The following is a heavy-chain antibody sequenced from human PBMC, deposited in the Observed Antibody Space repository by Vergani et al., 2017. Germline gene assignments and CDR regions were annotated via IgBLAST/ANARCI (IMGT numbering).Heavy chain of an antibody. CDR2: IYPADSDT. J-gene: IGHJ4*02. V-gene: IGHV5-51*01. Sequence: EVELVQSGPEMRKPGESLKISCKGSEYRFGNYWIGWVRQMRGKGLEWMGFIYPADSDTRYSPAFQGHVTISADKYISTAFLKWDSLKAADTALYYCGRHTTYNDSWGQGTLVTVSS. CDR3: GRHTTYNDS. CDR1: EYRFGNYW. D-gene: IGHD1-1*01.